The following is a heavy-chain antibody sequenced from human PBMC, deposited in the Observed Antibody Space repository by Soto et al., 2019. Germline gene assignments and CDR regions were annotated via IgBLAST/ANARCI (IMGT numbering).Heavy chain of an antibody. Sequence: QVHLQESGPGRVKPSETLSLTCSVSGGSVYDFYWNWLRQTPGKGLEWIGNIYNNGRTNYNPSLNNRVTISIDTSKHQFSLHLSSVTTADTAMYFCARGHGIYVRFDSWGQGTLVSVSS. J-gene: IGHJ4*02. CDR3: ARGHGIYVRFDS. CDR1: GGSVYDFY. D-gene: IGHD3-10*02. V-gene: IGHV4-59*02. CDR2: IYNNGRT.